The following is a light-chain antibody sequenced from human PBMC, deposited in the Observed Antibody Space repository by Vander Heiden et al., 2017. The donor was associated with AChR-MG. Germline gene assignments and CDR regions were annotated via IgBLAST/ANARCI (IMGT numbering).Light chain of an antibody. Sequence: QSVLTPPPSVSGAPGQRVTIPCTGRSSNIGAGYDVPWYHQLPGTAPKLLIYGNTNRPSGVPDRFSGSKSGTSASLAITGLQAEDEADYYCQSFDSSLSAWVFGGGTKLTVL. V-gene: IGLV1-40*01. CDR3: QSFDSSLSAWV. CDR2: GNT. J-gene: IGLJ3*02. CDR1: SSNIGAGYD.